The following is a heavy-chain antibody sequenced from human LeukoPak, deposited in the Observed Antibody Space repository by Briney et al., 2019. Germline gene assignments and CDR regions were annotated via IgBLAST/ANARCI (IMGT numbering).Heavy chain of an antibody. Sequence: GGSLRLSCAASGFTFSSYSMNWVRQAPGKGLEWVSSISSSSTYIYYADSVKGRFTISRDDAKNSLYLQMNSLRAEDTAVYYCARDARGGYGDSGGQFDYWGQGTLVTVSS. J-gene: IGHJ4*02. V-gene: IGHV3-21*01. D-gene: IGHD4-17*01. CDR1: GFTFSSYS. CDR2: ISSSSTYI. CDR3: ARDARGGYGDSGGQFDY.